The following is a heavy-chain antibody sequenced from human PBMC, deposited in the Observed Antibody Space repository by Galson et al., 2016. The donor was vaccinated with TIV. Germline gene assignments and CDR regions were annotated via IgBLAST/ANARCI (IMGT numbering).Heavy chain of an antibody. CDR2: ISSSVNYI. D-gene: IGHD1-1*01. J-gene: IGHJ6*02. Sequence: SLRLSCAASDFTFSSYTMHWVRRAQGKGLECVSSISSSVNYIYYADSVKGRFTISRDNAKNSLYLQMNSLRAEATAVYYCERAADDHYFGLYVWGQGTTVTVS. CDR1: DFTFSSYT. V-gene: IGHV3-21*01. CDR3: ERAADDHYFGLYV.